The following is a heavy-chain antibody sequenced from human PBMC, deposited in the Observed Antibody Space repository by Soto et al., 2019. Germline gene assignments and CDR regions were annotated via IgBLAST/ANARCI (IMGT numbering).Heavy chain of an antibody. CDR1: GGSISSYY. D-gene: IGHD2-2*01. CDR3: ARGSILVPAAMPDFDY. J-gene: IGHJ4*02. CDR2: IYYSGST. V-gene: IGHV4-59*01. Sequence: QVQLQESGPGLVKPSETLSLTCTVSGGSISSYYWSWIRQPPGKRLEWIGYIYYSGSTNYNPSLKSRVTISVDTSKNQFSLKLSSVTAVDTAVYYCARGSILVPAAMPDFDYWGQGTLVTVSS.